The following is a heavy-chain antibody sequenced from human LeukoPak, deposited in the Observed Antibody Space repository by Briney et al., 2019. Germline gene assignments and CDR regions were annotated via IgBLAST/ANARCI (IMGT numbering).Heavy chain of an antibody. CDR3: AKAHYYGSGSYYPKPDY. V-gene: IGHV3-23*01. Sequence: GGSLRLSCAASGFTFSSYAMSWVRQAPGKGLEWVSAISGSGGSTYYADSVKGRFTVSRDNSKNTLYLQMNSLRAEVTAVYYCAKAHYYGSGSYYPKPDYWGQGTLVTVSS. CDR1: GFTFSSYA. CDR2: ISGSGGST. D-gene: IGHD3-10*01. J-gene: IGHJ4*02.